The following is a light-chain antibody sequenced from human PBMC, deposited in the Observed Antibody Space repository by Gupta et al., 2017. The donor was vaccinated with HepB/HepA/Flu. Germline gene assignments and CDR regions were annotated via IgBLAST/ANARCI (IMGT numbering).Light chain of an antibody. Sequence: DIQMTQSPSSLSASVGDRVTITCRASQSISSQLNWYQQTPGKAPKVLIYDAATLQSGVPSRCRGRGSGTECTRTISSLNPEDCARDYCQQNYKCPHTFGLGTKLEIK. CDR2: DAA. CDR1: QSISSQ. J-gene: IGKJ2*01. CDR3: QQNYKCPHT. V-gene: IGKV1-39*01.